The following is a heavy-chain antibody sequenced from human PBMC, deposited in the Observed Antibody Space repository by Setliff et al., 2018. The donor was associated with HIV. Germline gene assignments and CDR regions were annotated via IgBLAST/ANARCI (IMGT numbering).Heavy chain of an antibody. CDR3: ARLSGDNSGQPYYYYMDV. Sequence: GASVKVSCKASGGIFSSYALSWVRQAPGQGLEWMGGIIPILGSIDYAQKFQGRLSITADESAGTAYIELSSLRFEDTAMYYCARLSGDNSGQPYYYYMDVWGKGTTVTVS. V-gene: IGHV1-69*13. J-gene: IGHJ6*03. CDR2: IIPILGSI. CDR1: GGIFSSYA. D-gene: IGHD3-22*01.